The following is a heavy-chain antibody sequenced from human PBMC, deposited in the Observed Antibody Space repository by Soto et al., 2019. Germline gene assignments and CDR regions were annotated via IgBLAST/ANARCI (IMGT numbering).Heavy chain of an antibody. J-gene: IGHJ4*02. Sequence: GSLRLSCAASGFTFSSYDMHWVRQATGKGLEWVSAIGTAGDTYYPGSVKGRFTISRENAKNSLYLQMNSLRAEDTAVYYCAREGGGFGEYYFDYWGQGTLVTVSS. CDR2: IGTAGDT. D-gene: IGHD3-10*01. CDR3: AREGGGFGEYYFDY. V-gene: IGHV3-13*01. CDR1: GFTFSSYD.